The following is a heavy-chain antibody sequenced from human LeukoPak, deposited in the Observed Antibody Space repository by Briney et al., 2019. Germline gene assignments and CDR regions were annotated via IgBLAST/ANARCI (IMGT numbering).Heavy chain of an antibody. D-gene: IGHD6-19*01. CDR2: ILYTGGAT. CDR3: ARDILYSSGWEQGY. Sequence: PGGSLRLSCAASGFTLSNYGMNWVRQAPGKGLEWVSGILYTGGATDYADSVKGRFTISRDNSKNTVYLQMNSLRAEDTAVYYCARDILYSSGWEQGYWGQGTLVTVSS. V-gene: IGHV3-23*01. J-gene: IGHJ4*02. CDR1: GFTLSNYG.